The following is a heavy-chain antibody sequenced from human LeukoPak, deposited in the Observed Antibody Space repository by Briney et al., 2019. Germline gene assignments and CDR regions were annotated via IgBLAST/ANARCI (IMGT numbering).Heavy chain of an antibody. CDR1: GFTFSSYA. CDR3: ARGGRWLQLPPYNWFDP. CDR2: ISYDGSNK. Sequence: GGSLRLSCAASGFTFSSYAMHWVRQAPGKGLEWVAVISYDGSNKYYADSVKGRFTISRDNSKNTLYLQMNSLRAEDTAVYYCARGGRWLQLPPYNWFDPWGQGTTVTVSS. V-gene: IGHV3-30*01. J-gene: IGHJ5*01. D-gene: IGHD5-24*01.